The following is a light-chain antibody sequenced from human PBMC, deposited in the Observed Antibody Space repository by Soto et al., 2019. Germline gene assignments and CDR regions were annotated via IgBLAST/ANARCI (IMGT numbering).Light chain of an antibody. V-gene: IGLV1-40*01. CDR1: SSNIGAGYG. CDR3: SSYTTTNTYV. J-gene: IGLJ1*01. CDR2: EVS. Sequence: QSVLTQPPSVSGAPGQRVTISCTGSSSNIGAGYGVHWYQQFPGTAPKLMIYEVSNRPSGVSNRFSGSKSGNTASLTISGLQAEDEADYYCSSYTTTNTYVFGTGTKLTVL.